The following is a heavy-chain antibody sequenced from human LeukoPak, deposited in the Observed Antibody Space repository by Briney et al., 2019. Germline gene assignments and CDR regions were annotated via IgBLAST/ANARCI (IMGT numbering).Heavy chain of an antibody. V-gene: IGHV3-21*04. D-gene: IGHD2-21*01. CDR1: GFIFSNYG. CDR2: ISSSSSYI. J-gene: IGHJ4*02. Sequence: PGGSLRLSCAASGFIFSNYGMSWVRQAPGKGLEWVSSISSSSSYIYYADSVKGRFTISRDNAKNSLYLQMNSLRAEDTAIYYCAKKIFQGWGFYFDYWGQGTLVTVSS. CDR3: AKKIFQGWGFYFDY.